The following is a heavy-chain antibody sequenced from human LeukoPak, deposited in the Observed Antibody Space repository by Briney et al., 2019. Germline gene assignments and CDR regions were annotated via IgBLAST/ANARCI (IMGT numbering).Heavy chain of an antibody. J-gene: IGHJ4*02. CDR3: ARDLGYYDSSGSNFDY. V-gene: IGHV1-69*05. CDR1: GGTFSSYG. D-gene: IGHD3-22*01. Sequence: SVKVSCKASGGTFSSYGISWVRQAPGQGLEWMGRIIPIFGTANYAQKFQGRVTITTDESTSTAYMELSSLRSEDTAVYYCARDLGYYDSSGSNFDYWGQGTLVTVSS. CDR2: IIPIFGTA.